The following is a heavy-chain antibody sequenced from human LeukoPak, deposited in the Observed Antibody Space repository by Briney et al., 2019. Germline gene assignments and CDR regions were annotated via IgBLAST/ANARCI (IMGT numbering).Heavy chain of an antibody. Sequence: PGGSLRLSCAASGFTFSSYSMNWVRQAPGKGLEWVSSISSSSSYIYCADSVKGRFTISRDNAKNSLYLQMNSLRAEDTAVYYCARNRVTFGGVPDAFDIWGQGTMVTVSS. D-gene: IGHD3-16*01. V-gene: IGHV3-21*01. CDR1: GFTFSSYS. J-gene: IGHJ3*02. CDR3: ARNRVTFGGVPDAFDI. CDR2: ISSSSSYI.